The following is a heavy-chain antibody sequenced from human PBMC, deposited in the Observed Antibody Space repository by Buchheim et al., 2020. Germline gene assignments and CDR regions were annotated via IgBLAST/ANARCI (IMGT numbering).Heavy chain of an antibody. CDR3: ARSPYSSSWGNWFDP. CDR1: GGSISSGSYY. V-gene: IGHV4-61*02. D-gene: IGHD6-13*01. Sequence: QVQLQESGPGLVKPSQTLSLTCTVSGGSISSGSYYWSWIRQPAGKGLEWIGRIYTSGSTNYNPSLKSRVTISVDTFKNQFSLKLSSVTAADTAVYYCARSPYSSSWGNWFDPWGQGTL. J-gene: IGHJ5*02. CDR2: IYTSGST.